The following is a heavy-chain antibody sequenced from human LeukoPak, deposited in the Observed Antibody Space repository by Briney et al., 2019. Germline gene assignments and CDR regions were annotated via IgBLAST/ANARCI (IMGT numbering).Heavy chain of an antibody. CDR3: ARYGSGKYDSSFDP. CDR2: IYPGDSDT. V-gene: IGHV5-51*01. J-gene: IGHJ5*02. D-gene: IGHD3-10*01. CDR1: GSGFTSYW. Sequence: GAALKISFKGSGSGFTSYWIGWVRQRPGKGLEWMGIIYPGDSDTRYSPSFQGQVTISAAKSISTAYLQWSRLKASDTAMYSCARYGSGKYDSSFDPWGQGTLVTVSS.